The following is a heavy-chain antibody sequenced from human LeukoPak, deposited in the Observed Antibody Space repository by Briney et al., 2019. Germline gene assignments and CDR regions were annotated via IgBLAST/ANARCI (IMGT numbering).Heavy chain of an antibody. D-gene: IGHD3-22*01. J-gene: IGHJ4*02. V-gene: IGHV3-23*01. CDR3: AKEGEYYDSSGYFDY. CDR2: ISGSGGST. Sequence: PGGSLRLSCVVSGITLSNYGMSWVRQAPGKGLEWVSAISGSGGSTYYADSVKGRFTISRDNSKNTLYLRMNSLRAEDTAVYYCAKEGEYYDSSGYFDYWGQGTLVTVSS. CDR1: GITLSNYG.